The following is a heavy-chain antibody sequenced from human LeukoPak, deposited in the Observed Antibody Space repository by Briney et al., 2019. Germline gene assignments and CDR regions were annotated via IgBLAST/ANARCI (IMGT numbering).Heavy chain of an antibody. CDR3: ARQGYYDSSGWTFDI. D-gene: IGHD3-22*01. Sequence: SETLSLTCTVSGGSISSYYWSWIRQPPGKGLEWIGYTYYSGSTNYNPSLKSRVTISVDTSKNQFSLKLSSVTAADTAVYYCARQGYYDSSGWTFDIWGQGTMVTVSS. CDR1: GGSISSYY. V-gene: IGHV4-59*08. J-gene: IGHJ3*02. CDR2: TYYSGST.